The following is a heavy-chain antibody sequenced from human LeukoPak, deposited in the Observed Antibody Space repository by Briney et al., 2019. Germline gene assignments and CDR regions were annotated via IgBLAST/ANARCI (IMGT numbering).Heavy chain of an antibody. CDR2: ITHTGGDS. V-gene: IGHV3-23*01. J-gene: IGHJ4*02. Sequence: PGGALRLSCVASGLTFCSYAMTWVGQAPGKGVEGVALITHTGGDSYYADSVKGRFAISRENSKNTLYLEMNDLRAEDTALYFCGKDKTIYNWWEVIESWGQGALVTVSS. D-gene: IGHD1-1*01. CDR3: GKDKTIYNWWEVIES. CDR1: GLTFCSYA.